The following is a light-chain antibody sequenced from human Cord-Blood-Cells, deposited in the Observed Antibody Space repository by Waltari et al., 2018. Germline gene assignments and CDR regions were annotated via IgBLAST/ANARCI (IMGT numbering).Light chain of an antibody. CDR3: QQYNSGT. CDR2: KAS. J-gene: IGKJ1*01. Sequence: DIQMTQSPSTLSASVGDRVTITCRASQSISSWLAWYQQKPGKAPKLLIYKASSLESGGPSRFSGSGSGTEFTLTISSLQPDDFATYYCQQYNSGTFGQGTKVEIK. V-gene: IGKV1-5*03. CDR1: QSISSW.